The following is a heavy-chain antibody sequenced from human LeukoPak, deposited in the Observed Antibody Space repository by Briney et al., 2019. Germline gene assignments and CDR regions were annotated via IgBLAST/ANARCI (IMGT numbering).Heavy chain of an antibody. CDR3: ARRQKSRIVGATTFYYYYYMDV. V-gene: IGHV4-30-4*08. D-gene: IGHD1-26*01. Sequence: SETLSLTCTVSGGSISSGDYYWSWIRQPPGKGLEWIGYIYYSGSTYYNPSLKSRVTISVDTSKNQFSLKLSSVTAADTAVYYYARRQKSRIVGATTFYYYYYMDVWGKGTTVTVSS. J-gene: IGHJ6*03. CDR1: GGSISSGDYY. CDR2: IYYSGST.